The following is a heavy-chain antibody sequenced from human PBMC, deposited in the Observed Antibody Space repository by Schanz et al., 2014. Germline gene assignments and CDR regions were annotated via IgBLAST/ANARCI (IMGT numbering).Heavy chain of an antibody. V-gene: IGHV3-30*18. Sequence: SCTASGFTFRSYGMHWVRQAPGKGLEWVAVISYDGNNKYYADSVRGRFTISRDNSKNTLYLQMNSLRAEDTAVYYCAKTHDSSGYSLDYGGQGTLVTVSS. J-gene: IGHJ4*02. CDR1: GFTFRSYG. D-gene: IGHD3-22*01. CDR2: ISYDGNNK. CDR3: AKTHDSSGYSLDY.